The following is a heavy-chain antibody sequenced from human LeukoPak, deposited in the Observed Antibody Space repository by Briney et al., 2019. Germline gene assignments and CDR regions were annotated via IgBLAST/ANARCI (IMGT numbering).Heavy chain of an antibody. D-gene: IGHD3-9*01. J-gene: IGHJ4*02. CDR3: ASGPYYDILTGYYMVFGY. CDR2: IYYSGST. Sequence: PSETLSLTCTVSGGSISSGDYYWSWIRQPPGKGLEWIGYIYYSGSTYYNPSLKSRVTISVGRSKNQFSLKLSSVTAADTAVYYCASGPYYDILTGYYMVFGYWGQGTLVTVSS. V-gene: IGHV4-30-4*01. CDR1: GGSISSGDYY.